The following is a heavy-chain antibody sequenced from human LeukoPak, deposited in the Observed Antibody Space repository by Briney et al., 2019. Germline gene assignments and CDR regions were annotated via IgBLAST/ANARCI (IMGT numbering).Heavy chain of an antibody. CDR1: GFTFSSYA. V-gene: IGHV3-64*04. Sequence: GGSLRLSCSASGFTFSSYAMHWVRQAPGKGLEYVSAISSNGGSTYYADSVKGRFTISRHNSKNTLYLQMNSLRAEDTAVYYCARDHRGVAAAGTRYYYGMDVWGQGTTVTVSS. CDR2: ISSNGGST. CDR3: ARDHRGVAAAGTRYYYGMDV. J-gene: IGHJ6*02. D-gene: IGHD6-13*01.